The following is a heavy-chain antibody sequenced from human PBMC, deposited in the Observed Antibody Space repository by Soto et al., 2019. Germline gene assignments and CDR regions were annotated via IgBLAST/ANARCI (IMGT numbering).Heavy chain of an antibody. CDR1: GGSISTYY. J-gene: IGHJ4*02. D-gene: IGHD3-9*01. CDR2: IYYSGST. Sequence: QVQLQESGPGLVKPSETLSLTCTVSGGSISTYYWSWIRQPPGKGLEWIGDIYYSGSTNYNPSLKSRVTISVDTSKNQFSLKLSSVTAADTAVYYCARGNYDFLTGYYPEYFDYWGQGTLVTVSS. CDR3: ARGNYDFLTGYYPEYFDY. V-gene: IGHV4-59*01.